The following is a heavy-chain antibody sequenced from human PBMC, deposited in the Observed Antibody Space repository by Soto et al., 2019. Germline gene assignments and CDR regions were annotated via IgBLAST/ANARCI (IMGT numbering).Heavy chain of an antibody. CDR3: ARLPYYDRHSDY. Sequence: SETLSLTCAVSGGSISSGAYYWSWVRQPPGKGLEYVGYISYSGSTYYNPSLKSRVTISVDMSKNHLSLQLTSVTAADTARYYCARLPYYDRHSDYWGQGILVTVSS. D-gene: IGHD3-22*01. J-gene: IGHJ4*02. CDR2: ISYSGST. V-gene: IGHV4-30-4*01. CDR1: GGSISSGAYY.